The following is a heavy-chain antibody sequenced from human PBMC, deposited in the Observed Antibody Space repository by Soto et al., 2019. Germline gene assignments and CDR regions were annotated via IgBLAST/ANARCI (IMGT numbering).Heavy chain of an antibody. Sequence: QVQLQESGPGLVKPSPTLSLTCTVSGGSITSSGYYWSWIRQHPGEGLEWIGFTSNSGSTSYNPSLKSRVTISVDTSSNQFSLNLKSVTAADTAVYYCARGGGSTKVDYWGQGTLVTVSP. CDR2: TSNSGST. D-gene: IGHD2-2*01. CDR3: ARGGGSTKVDY. V-gene: IGHV4-31*03. CDR1: GGSITSSGYY. J-gene: IGHJ4*02.